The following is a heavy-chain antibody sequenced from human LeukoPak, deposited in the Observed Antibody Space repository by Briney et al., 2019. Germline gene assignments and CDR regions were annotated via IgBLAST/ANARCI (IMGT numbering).Heavy chain of an antibody. CDR1: GFTFSSYW. V-gene: IGHV3-30*03. CDR2: ISNDGSNR. CDR3: ARGLNDSWTGENY. D-gene: IGHD3-3*01. J-gene: IGHJ4*02. Sequence: GGSLRLSCAASGFTFSSYWMSWVRQAPGKGLEWVALISNDGSNRYYADSVKGRFTISRDNSKNTLYLQMNSLRAEDTAVYYCARGLNDSWTGENYWGQGTLVTVSS.